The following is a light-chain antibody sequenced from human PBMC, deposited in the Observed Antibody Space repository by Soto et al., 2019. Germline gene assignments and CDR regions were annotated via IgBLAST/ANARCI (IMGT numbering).Light chain of an antibody. CDR2: GPS. CDR3: QQYNNWHAIT. V-gene: IGKV3D-15*01. CDR1: QRVSPN. Sequence: EILMTQSPATLSVSPGERSTHSCRAIQRVSPNVAWYQQRPGQPPRLLIFGPSTRATGIPASFSGSGSGTEFALTISSLQYEDFAVYYCQQYNNWHAITFGQGTRLEIK. J-gene: IGKJ5*01.